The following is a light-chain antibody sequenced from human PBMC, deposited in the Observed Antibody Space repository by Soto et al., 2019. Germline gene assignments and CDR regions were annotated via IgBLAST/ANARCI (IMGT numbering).Light chain of an antibody. V-gene: IGKV1-5*03. CDR2: KAS. Sequence: DIQMTQSPSTLFASVGDRVTITCRASQSIRSWLAWYQQKPGKAPRLLIYKASSLEGGVPSRFSGSGSGTEFTLTISSLQPDDSATYYCQQYDSYCTFGGGTKVDIK. CDR3: QQYDSYCT. CDR1: QSIRSW. J-gene: IGKJ4*01.